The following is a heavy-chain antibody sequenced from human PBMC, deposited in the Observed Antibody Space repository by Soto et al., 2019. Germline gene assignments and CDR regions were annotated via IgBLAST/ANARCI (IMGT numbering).Heavy chain of an antibody. J-gene: IGHJ4*02. D-gene: IGHD1-26*01. V-gene: IGHV3-33*01. CDR1: GFIFSTYG. CDR2: IWHDGSYK. Sequence: GGSLRLSCAASGFIFSTYGIHWVRQAPGKGLEWVAVIWHDGSYKYYADSVKGRFTISRDNSKNTLYLQMNSLTAGDTAVYYCARAVGPFDYWGQGTLVTVSS. CDR3: ARAVGPFDY.